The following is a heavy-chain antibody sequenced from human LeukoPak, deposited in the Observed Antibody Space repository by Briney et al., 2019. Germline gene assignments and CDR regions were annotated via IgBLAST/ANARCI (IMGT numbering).Heavy chain of an antibody. V-gene: IGHV1-2*02. Sequence: ASVKVSCKASGYTFTGYFVHWVRQAPGQGLQGMGWINPNTGGTNYAQKFQGRVTITRNTSISTAYMELSSLRSEDTAVYYCARGEDLLSSYYMDVWGKGTTVTVSS. CDR1: GYTFTGYF. CDR3: ARGEDLLSSYYMDV. D-gene: IGHD6-6*01. CDR2: INPNTGGT. J-gene: IGHJ6*03.